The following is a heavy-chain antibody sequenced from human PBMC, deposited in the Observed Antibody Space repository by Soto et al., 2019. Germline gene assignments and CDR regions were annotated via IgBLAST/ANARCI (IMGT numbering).Heavy chain of an antibody. Sequence: GGSLRLSCAASGFTFSSYSMSWVRQAPGKGLEWVSAIDSSSTYIYYADSVKGRFTISRDNAKNSLYLQMNSLRAEDTAVYYCARGGSTTRRFDYWGQGTLVTVSS. D-gene: IGHD2-2*01. CDR1: GFTFSSYS. CDR3: ARGGSTTRRFDY. V-gene: IGHV3-21*01. J-gene: IGHJ4*02. CDR2: IDSSSTYI.